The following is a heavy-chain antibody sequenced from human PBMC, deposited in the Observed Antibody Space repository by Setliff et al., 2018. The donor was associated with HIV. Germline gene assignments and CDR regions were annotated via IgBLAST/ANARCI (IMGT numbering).Heavy chain of an antibody. Sequence: SVKVSCKASGGTFSSYCINWVRQAPGQGLEWMGGIIPIYGTPIYAQKFQGRVTITADESTSTAYMELSSLRSEDTAVYYCARGDYGSLSYYPYFFYYGMDVWGKGTTVTVSS. CDR1: GGTFSSYC. CDR2: IIPIYGTP. D-gene: IGHD3-10*01. J-gene: IGHJ6*04. CDR3: ARGDYGSLSYYPYFFYYGMDV. V-gene: IGHV1-69*13.